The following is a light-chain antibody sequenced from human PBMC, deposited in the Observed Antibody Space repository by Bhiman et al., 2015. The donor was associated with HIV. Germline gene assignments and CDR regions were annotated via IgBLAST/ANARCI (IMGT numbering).Light chain of an antibody. CDR3: TSYTVSASFV. J-gene: IGLJ1*01. V-gene: IGLV2-14*03. CDR1: SSDVGGYNY. CDR2: DVS. Sequence: QSALTQPASVSGSPGQSITISCTGTSSDVGGYNYVSWYQHHPGKAPKLMIYDVSKRSSGVSNRFSGSKSGNTASLTISGLQAEDEADYYCTSYTVSASFVFGGATKVTVL.